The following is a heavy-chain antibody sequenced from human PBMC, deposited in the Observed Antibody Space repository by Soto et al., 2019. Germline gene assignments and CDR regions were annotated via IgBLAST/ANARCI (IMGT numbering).Heavy chain of an antibody. D-gene: IGHD1-26*01. CDR2: SIPIFGTA. V-gene: IGHV1-69*01. CDR3: ARDGGRHSGGIDY. J-gene: IGHJ4*02. Sequence: QVQLVQSGAEVKKPGSSVKVSCKASGGTFNNYPITWVRQAPGQGLEWMGGSIPIFGTANYAQKFQDRVTITADESTSTAYMELSSLRSEDTAVYYCARDGGRHSGGIDYWGQGTLVTVSS. CDR1: GGTFNNYP.